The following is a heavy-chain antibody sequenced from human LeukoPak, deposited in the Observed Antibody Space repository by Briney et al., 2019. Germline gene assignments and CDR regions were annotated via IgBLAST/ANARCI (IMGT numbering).Heavy chain of an antibody. J-gene: IGHJ4*02. CDR3: AKLAKYFYGAETFYFFEH. D-gene: IGHD3-10*01. CDR1: GFTFTTYW. CDR2: INQDGTEK. Sequence: GGSLRLSCAASGFTFTTYWMSWVRQAQGKGLEWVANINQDGTEKYYVDSVRGRFTFSKANGKNSLDLQMNSLRVEDTAVYYCAKLAKYFYGAETFYFFEHWGQGTPVTASS. V-gene: IGHV3-7*01.